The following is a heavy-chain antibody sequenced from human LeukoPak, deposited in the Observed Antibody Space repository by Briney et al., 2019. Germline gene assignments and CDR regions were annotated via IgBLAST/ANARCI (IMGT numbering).Heavy chain of an antibody. CDR3: ATPRGYSYARAAFDI. Sequence: SETLSLTCTVSGGSISSYYWSWIRQPPGKGLEWIGYIYYSGSTNYNPSLKSRVTISVDTSKNQFSLKLSSVTAADTAVYYCATPRGYSYARAAFDIWGQGTMVTVSS. J-gene: IGHJ3*02. D-gene: IGHD5-18*01. V-gene: IGHV4-59*12. CDR2: IYYSGST. CDR1: GGSISSYY.